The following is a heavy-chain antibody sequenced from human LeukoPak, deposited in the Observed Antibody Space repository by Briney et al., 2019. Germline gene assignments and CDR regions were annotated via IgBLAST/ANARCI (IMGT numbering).Heavy chain of an antibody. Sequence: SETLSLTCGVSNYYISSGSYWSWIRQPQGKGLEWIGSIYHTGSAYYSSSLQSRVTISVDTSKNQFSVKLSSVTAADTAVYYCARANDRGGTSPLDYWGQGTLVTVSS. V-gene: IGHV4-38-2*01. D-gene: IGHD2-2*01. CDR3: ARANDRGGTSPLDY. CDR1: NYYISSGSY. J-gene: IGHJ4*02. CDR2: IYHTGSA.